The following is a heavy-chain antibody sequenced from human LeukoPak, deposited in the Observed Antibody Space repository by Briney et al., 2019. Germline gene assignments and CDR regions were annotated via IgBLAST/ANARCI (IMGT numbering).Heavy chain of an antibody. CDR2: IYYSGST. Sequence: PSQTLSLTCTVSGGSISSGGYYWSWIRQHPGKGLEWIGHIYYSGSTYYNPSLKSRVTISVDTSKNQFSLKLSSVTAADTAVYYCARGWGYDFWSGYYTNWFDPWGQGTLVTVSS. V-gene: IGHV4-31*03. CDR3: ARGWGYDFWSGYYTNWFDP. D-gene: IGHD3-3*01. CDR1: GGSISSGGYY. J-gene: IGHJ5*02.